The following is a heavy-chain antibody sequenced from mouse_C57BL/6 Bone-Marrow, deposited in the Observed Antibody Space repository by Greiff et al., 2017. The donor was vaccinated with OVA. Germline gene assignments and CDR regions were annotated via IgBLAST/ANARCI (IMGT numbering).Heavy chain of an antibody. V-gene: IGHV5-6*01. D-gene: IGHD1-1*01. CDR3: ATRDYYEDWFAY. J-gene: IGHJ3*01. CDR1: GFTFSSYG. CDR2: ISSGGSYT. Sequence: EVQLVESGGDLVKPGGSLKLSCAASGFTFSSYGMSWVRQTPDKRLEWVATISSGGSYTYYPDSVKGRFTISRDNAKNTLYLQMSSLKSEDTAMYYWATRDYYEDWFAYWGQGTLVTVSA.